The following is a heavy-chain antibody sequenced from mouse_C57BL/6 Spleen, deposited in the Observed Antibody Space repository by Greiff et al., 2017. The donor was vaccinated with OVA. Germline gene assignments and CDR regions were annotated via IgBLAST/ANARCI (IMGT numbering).Heavy chain of an antibody. CDR3: TGGYDDYGMDY. V-gene: IGHV6-6*01. CDR1: GFTFSDAW. CDR2: IRNKANNHAT. D-gene: IGHD2-14*01. J-gene: IGHJ4*01. Sequence: VQLKESGGGLVQPGGSMKLSCAASGFTFSDAWMDWVRQSPEKGLEWVAEIRNKANNHATYYAESVKGRFTISRDDSKSSVYLQMNSLRAEDTGIDYCTGGYDDYGMDYWGQGTSVTVSS.